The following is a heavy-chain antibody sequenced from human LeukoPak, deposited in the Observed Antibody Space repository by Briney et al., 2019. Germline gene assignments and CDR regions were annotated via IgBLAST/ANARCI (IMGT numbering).Heavy chain of an antibody. CDR1: GGTFSSYA. J-gene: IGHJ3*01. Sequence: EASVKVSCKASGGTFSSYAISWVRQAPGQELESMGRMIPIFGTANYAQKFQGRVTITTDESTSTAYMELSSLRSEDTAVYYCARDSIAAAGARGSAFDVWGQGTMVTVSS. CDR3: ARDSIAAAGARGSAFDV. D-gene: IGHD6-13*01. CDR2: MIPIFGTA. V-gene: IGHV1-69*05.